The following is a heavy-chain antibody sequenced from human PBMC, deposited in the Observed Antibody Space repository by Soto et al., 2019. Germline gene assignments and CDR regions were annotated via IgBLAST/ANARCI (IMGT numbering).Heavy chain of an antibody. V-gene: IGHV1-18*01. CDR3: ASELGGWGDY. D-gene: IGHD3-16*01. CDR1: GYTFTSYG. J-gene: IGHJ4*02. CDR2: TSAYNGNT. Sequence: QVQLVQSGAEVKKPGASVKVSCKASGYTFTSYGISWVRQAPGQGLEWMGWTSAYNGNTNHAQKLPGRATITTDTSTSTAYMEPRSLRSDDTAVYYCASELGGWGDYWGQGTLVTVSS.